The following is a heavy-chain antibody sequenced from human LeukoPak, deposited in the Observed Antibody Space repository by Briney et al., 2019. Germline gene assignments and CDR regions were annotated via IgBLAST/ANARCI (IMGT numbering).Heavy chain of an antibody. J-gene: IGHJ4*02. V-gene: IGHV3-7*01. CDR1: GFTFSSFW. D-gene: IGHD6-13*01. CDR3: ARDPGSSSFDY. CDR2: IDQDGSVR. Sequence: PGESLRLSYVASGFTFSSFWMSWVRQAPGKGLEFVANIDQDGSVRNYVDSVKGRFIISRDNAKNSLYLQMDSLRAEDTAVYFCARDPGSSSFDYWGLGTPVTVSS.